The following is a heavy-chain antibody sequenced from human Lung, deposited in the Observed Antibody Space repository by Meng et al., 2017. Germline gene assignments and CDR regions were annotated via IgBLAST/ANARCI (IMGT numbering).Heavy chain of an antibody. J-gene: IGHJ6*02. V-gene: IGHV4-61*02. CDR1: GASINNGDYY. D-gene: IGHD3-16*02. CDR2: IYTTGDT. Sequence: SETLSLTCTVSGASINNGDYYWSWIRQPAGKGLEWIGRIYTTGDTNYNPSLKNRVTISIDTSKNQFSLKLTSVTAADTAVYYCAKEGYDARLVLGEFSLVGYGMDVCGQGTTVTVSS. CDR3: AKEGYDARLVLGEFSLVGYGMDV.